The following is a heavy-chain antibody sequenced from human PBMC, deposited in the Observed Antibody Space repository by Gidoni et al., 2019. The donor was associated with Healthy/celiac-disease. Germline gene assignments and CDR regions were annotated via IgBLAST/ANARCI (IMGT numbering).Heavy chain of an antibody. V-gene: IGHV3-23*01. D-gene: IGHD2-2*01. CDR2: ISGSGGST. J-gene: IGHJ3*01. CDR1: GLTVGTYA. Sequence: EVQPLEPGGGLLQPEWSLRLSFAASGLTVGTYAIRWVLQAPGKGLKWVPAISGSGGSTYYEDAVKGRFTISRDNSKNTLYLQMNSLRAEDTAVYYGAKDQMGDDIGVVPAAIWAPVHWGQGTMVTVSS. CDR3: AKDQMGDDIGVVPAAIWAPVH.